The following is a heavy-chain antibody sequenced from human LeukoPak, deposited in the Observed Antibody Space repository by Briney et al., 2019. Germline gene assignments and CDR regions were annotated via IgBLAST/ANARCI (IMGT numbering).Heavy chain of an antibody. V-gene: IGHV4-34*01. Sequence: PSETLSLTCAVYGGSFSGYYWSWIRQPPGKGLEWVGEINHSGSTNYNPSLKSRVTISVDTSKNQFSLKLSSVTAADTAVYYCARVGVSIAAFRSSPSGYYDYWGQGTLVTVSS. CDR1: GGSFSGYY. CDR2: INHSGST. D-gene: IGHD6-6*01. CDR3: ARVGVSIAAFRSSPSGYYDY. J-gene: IGHJ4*02.